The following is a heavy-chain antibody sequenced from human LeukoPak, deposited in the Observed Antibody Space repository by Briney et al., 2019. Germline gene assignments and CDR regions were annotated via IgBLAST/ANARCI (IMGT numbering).Heavy chain of an antibody. V-gene: IGHV4-59*08. CDR1: GGSISSYY. CDR3: ARVRYYYDSSGYYYALFDY. Sequence: SETLSLTCTVSGGSISSYYWSWIRQPPGKGLEWIGYIYNSGSTNHNPSLRSRVTISVDTSKNQFSLKLSSVTAADTAVYYCARVRYYYDSSGYYYALFDYWGQGTLVTVSS. D-gene: IGHD3-22*01. J-gene: IGHJ4*02. CDR2: IYNSGST.